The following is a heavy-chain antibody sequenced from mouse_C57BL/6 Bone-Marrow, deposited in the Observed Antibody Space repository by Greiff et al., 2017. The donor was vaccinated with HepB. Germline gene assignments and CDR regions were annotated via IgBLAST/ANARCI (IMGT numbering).Heavy chain of an antibody. CDR3: ARGRDYYYGSTPWFAY. Sequence: VQLQQSGPELVKPGASVKISCKASGYTFTDYYMNWVKQSHGKSLEWIGDINPNNGGTSYNQKFKGKATLTVDKSSSTAYMELRSLTSEDSAVYYCARGRDYYYGSTPWFAYWGQGTPVTVSA. V-gene: IGHV1-26*01. D-gene: IGHD1-1*01. J-gene: IGHJ3*01. CDR1: GYTFTDYY. CDR2: INPNNGGT.